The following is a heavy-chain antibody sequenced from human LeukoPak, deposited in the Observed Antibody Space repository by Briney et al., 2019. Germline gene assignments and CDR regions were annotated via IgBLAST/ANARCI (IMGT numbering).Heavy chain of an antibody. Sequence: SETLSLTCAVYGGSFSGYYWSWIRQPPGKGLEWIGEINHSGSTNYNPSLKSRVTISVDTSKNQFSLKLSSVTAADTAVYYCARLLGTYYDTLGGFDPWGQGTLVTVSS. CDR3: ARLLGTYYDTLGGFDP. CDR2: INHSGST. D-gene: IGHD3-9*01. J-gene: IGHJ5*02. V-gene: IGHV4-34*01. CDR1: GGSFSGYY.